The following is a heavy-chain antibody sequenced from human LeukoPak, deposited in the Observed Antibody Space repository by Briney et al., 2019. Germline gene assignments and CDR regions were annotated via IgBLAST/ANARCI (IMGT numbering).Heavy chain of an antibody. D-gene: IGHD2-2*01. Sequence: GGSLRLSCAASGFTFSSYEMNWVRQAPGRGLEWVSAISGSGGSTYYADFVKGRFTISRDNSKNTLYLQMNSLRAEDTAVYYCAKAYCSSTSCPNDYWGQGTLVTVSS. CDR1: GFTFSSYE. J-gene: IGHJ4*02. CDR3: AKAYCSSTSCPNDY. CDR2: ISGSGGST. V-gene: IGHV3-23*01.